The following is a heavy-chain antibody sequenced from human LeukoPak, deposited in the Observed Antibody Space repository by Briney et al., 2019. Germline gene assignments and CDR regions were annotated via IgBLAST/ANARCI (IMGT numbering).Heavy chain of an antibody. J-gene: IGHJ4*02. CDR1: GFTFRRYW. CDR3: ATDPRPDSGNFLGFDY. CDR2: INQDGSEK. Sequence: GGSLRLSCVASGFTFRRYWMGWVRQAPGKGLEWVANINQDGSEKYYVDSVKGRLNISRENSKNSLYLQMSSVRAEDAAVYYCATDPRPDSGNFLGFDYWGQGTLVTVSS. D-gene: IGHD4-23*01. V-gene: IGHV3-7*01.